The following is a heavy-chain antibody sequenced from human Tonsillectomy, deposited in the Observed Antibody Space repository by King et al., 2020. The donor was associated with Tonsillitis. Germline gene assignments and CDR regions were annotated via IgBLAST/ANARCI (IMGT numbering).Heavy chain of an antibody. V-gene: IGHV4-59*08. CDR1: GGSISSHY. CDR2: IHYSGST. Sequence: VQLQESGPGLVKPSETLSLTCTVSGGSISSHYWSWIRQTPGKGLEWIGYIHYSGSTNYNPSLKSRITMSVDTSKNQFSLNLISVTAADTAVYYCAGNIVLETYYYYGMDVWGQGTTVTVSS. CDR3: AGNIVLETYYYYGMDV. J-gene: IGHJ6*02. D-gene: IGHD2/OR15-2a*01.